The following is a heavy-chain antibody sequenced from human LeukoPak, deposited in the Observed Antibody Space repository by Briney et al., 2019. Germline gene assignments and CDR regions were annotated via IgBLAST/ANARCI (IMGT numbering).Heavy chain of an antibody. Sequence: SLRLSCAASGFTFDDYAMHWVRQAPGKGLEWVSGISWNSGSIGYADSVKGRFTISRDNAKNSLYLQMNSLRAEDTALYYCAGIAVDYFDYWGQGTLVTVSS. V-gene: IGHV3-9*01. CDR2: ISWNSGSI. J-gene: IGHJ4*02. CDR1: GFTFDDYA. D-gene: IGHD6-19*01. CDR3: AGIAVDYFDY.